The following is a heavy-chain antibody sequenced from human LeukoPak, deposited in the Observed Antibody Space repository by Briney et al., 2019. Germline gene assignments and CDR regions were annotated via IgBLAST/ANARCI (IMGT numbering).Heavy chain of an antibody. Sequence: GGSLRLSCAASGFTFSSYGMHWVRQAPGKGLEWVAVISYDGSNKYYADSVKGRFTISRDNSKNTLYLQMNSLRAEDTAVYYCAKNMYYDILTGAYYMDVWGKGTTVTVSS. CDR1: GFTFSSYG. CDR2: ISYDGSNK. D-gene: IGHD3-9*01. CDR3: AKNMYYDILTGAYYMDV. J-gene: IGHJ6*03. V-gene: IGHV3-30*18.